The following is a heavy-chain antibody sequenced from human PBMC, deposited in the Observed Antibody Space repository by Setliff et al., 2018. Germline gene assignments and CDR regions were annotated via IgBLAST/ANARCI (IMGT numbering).Heavy chain of an antibody. D-gene: IGHD4-17*01. CDR1: GYSFTTYW. CDR3: ARRAVTAEYFQH. Sequence: PGESLKISCKGSGYSFTTYWIGWVRQMPGKGLEWMGIIYPGDSDTRYSPSFQGLVTISADKSISTAYLQLSSLKASDTAIYYCARRAVTAEYFQHWGHGTLVTVSS. CDR2: IYPGDSDT. V-gene: IGHV5-51*01. J-gene: IGHJ1*01.